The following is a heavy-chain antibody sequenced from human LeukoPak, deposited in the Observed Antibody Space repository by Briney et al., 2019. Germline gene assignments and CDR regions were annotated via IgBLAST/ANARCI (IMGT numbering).Heavy chain of an antibody. CDR1: GGTFSSYA. J-gene: IGHJ4*02. D-gene: IGHD3-10*01. Sequence: GASVKVSCKASGGTFSSYAISWVRQAPGQGLEWMGRIIPILGIANYAQKFQGRVTITADKSTSTAYMELSSLRSEDTAGYYLAKDYGEWFGGFSPPNYWGQGTLVTVSS. V-gene: IGHV1-69*04. CDR3: AKDYGEWFGGFSPPNY. CDR2: IIPILGIA.